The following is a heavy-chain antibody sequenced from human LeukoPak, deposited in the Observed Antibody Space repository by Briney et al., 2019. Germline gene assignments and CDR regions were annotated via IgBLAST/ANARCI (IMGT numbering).Heavy chain of an antibody. CDR1: GYTFTGYY. CDR2: INPNSGGT. D-gene: IGHD6-6*01. CDR3: ARPGASIAARSFDY. J-gene: IGHJ4*02. Sequence: GASVKVSCKASGYTFTGYYMHWVRQAPGQGLEWMGWINPNSGGTNYAQKFQGRVTMTRDTSISTAYMELSRLRSDDTAVYYRARPGASIAARSFDYWGQGTLVTVSS. V-gene: IGHV1-2*02.